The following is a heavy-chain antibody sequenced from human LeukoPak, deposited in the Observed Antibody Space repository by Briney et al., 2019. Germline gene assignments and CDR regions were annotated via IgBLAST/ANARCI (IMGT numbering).Heavy chain of an antibody. CDR1: GYTFTNYW. V-gene: IGHV5-51*01. J-gene: IGHJ4*02. Sequence: GESLKISCKGSGYTFTNYWIGWVRQMPGKGLEWMGIIFPDDSDTRYSPSFQGQVAISVDNSISTTYLQWSSLKASDTAMYYCARRKHSNYPPDYWGQGTLVSVSS. CDR2: IFPDDSDT. D-gene: IGHD4-11*01. CDR3: ARRKHSNYPPDY.